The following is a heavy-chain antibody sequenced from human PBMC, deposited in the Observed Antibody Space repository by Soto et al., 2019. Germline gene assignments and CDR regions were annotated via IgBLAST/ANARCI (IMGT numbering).Heavy chain of an antibody. CDR3: ARDRPPGSLYGMDA. CDR1: GYIFTTYG. Sequence: QIQLVQSGGEVERPGASVTVSCEASGYIFTTYGLSWVRQTPAHGLEWMGWISTDSGYTQYSQFHQGRVTMTRDTSTNTGYMELRDLTSDDTGIYYCARDRPPGSLYGMDAWGQGTAVTVSS. V-gene: IGHV1-18*01. CDR2: ISTDSGYT. J-gene: IGHJ6*02.